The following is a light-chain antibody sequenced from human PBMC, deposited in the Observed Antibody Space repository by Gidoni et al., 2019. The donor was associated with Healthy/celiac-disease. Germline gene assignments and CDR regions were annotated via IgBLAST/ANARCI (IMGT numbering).Light chain of an antibody. V-gene: IGLV3-1*01. CDR2: QDS. Sequence: SYELTQPPSVSVSPGQTASITCSGDKLGDKYACWYQQQTGQSPVLVIYQDSKRPSGIPERFSGSNSGNTATLTISGTQAMDEADYYCQAWDSSTGVFGTGTKVTVL. J-gene: IGLJ1*01. CDR1: KLGDKY. CDR3: QAWDSSTGV.